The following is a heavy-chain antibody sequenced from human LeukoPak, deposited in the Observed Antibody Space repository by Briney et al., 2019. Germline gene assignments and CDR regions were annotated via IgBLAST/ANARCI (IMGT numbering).Heavy chain of an antibody. CDR2: ISSSSSYI. CDR3: ARGGIVVVPDAFDI. CDR1: GFTFSSYS. D-gene: IGHD3-22*01. J-gene: IGHJ3*02. V-gene: IGHV3-21*01. Sequence: GGSLRLSCAASGFTFSSYSMNWVRQAPGKGLEWVSSISSSSSYIYYADSVKGRFTISRDNAKNSLYLQMNSLRAEDTAVYYCARGGIVVVPDAFDIWGQGTVVTVSS.